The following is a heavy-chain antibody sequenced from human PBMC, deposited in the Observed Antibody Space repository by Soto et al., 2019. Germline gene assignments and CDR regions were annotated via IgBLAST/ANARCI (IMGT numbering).Heavy chain of an antibody. D-gene: IGHD2-15*01. Sequence: EVQLVESGGGLVQPGGSLKLSCAASGFTFSDSAMHWVRQASGKGLEWVGRIRSKPNTDATAYAASVKGRFTIYRDDSKNTAYLQMNSLKTEDTAVYYCTRQVDCSGGSCYSGYYYYMDVWGKGTTVTVSS. CDR3: TRQVDCSGGSCYSGYYYYMDV. CDR1: GFTFSDSA. V-gene: IGHV3-73*01. J-gene: IGHJ6*03. CDR2: IRSKPNTDAT.